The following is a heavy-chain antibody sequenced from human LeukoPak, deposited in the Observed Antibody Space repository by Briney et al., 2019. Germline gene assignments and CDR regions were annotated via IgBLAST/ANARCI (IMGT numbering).Heavy chain of an antibody. CDR2: ISYDGSNK. CDR3: ARSIVGATLVSLTRWFDP. D-gene: IGHD1-26*01. CDR1: GFTFSSYG. V-gene: IGHV3-30*03. J-gene: IGHJ5*02. Sequence: GGSLRLSCAASGFTFSSYGMHWVRQAPGKGLEWVAVISYDGSNKYYADSVKGRFTISRDNAKNSLYLQMNSLRAEDTAVYYCARSIVGATLVSLTRWFDPWGQGTLVTVSS.